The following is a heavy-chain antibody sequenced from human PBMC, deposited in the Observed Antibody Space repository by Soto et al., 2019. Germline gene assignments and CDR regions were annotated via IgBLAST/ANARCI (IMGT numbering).Heavy chain of an antibody. V-gene: IGHV4-59*01. D-gene: IGHD4-17*01. CDR1: GDSMSGYY. J-gene: IGHJ3*02. CDR2: VSYIGST. Sequence: QVQLQESGPGLVDPSETLSLTCTVSGDSMSGYYWSWIRQPPGKGLEWIGYVSYIGSTNYNPSLKSRLIILLETSRNRFSLRMTYVPAADTAVYYCARWADGRRTVTRITAFDMWGQGAMVTVSS. CDR3: ARWADGRRTVTRITAFDM.